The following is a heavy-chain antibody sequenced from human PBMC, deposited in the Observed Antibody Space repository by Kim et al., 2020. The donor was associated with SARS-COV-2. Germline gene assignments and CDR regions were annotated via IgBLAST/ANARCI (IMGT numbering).Heavy chain of an antibody. J-gene: IGHJ4*02. CDR2: IDGPTTNT. D-gene: IGHD4-4*01. CDR1: GFTFSHYS. CDR3: ATWLQSHFDY. Sequence: GGSLRLSCTTSGFTFSHYSMSWVRQTPEKGLEWVATIDGPTTNTHYIDSVKGRFTISRDNSHDTLYLHMSSLRAEDTAIYYCATWLQSHFDYWGQGTLVTVSS. V-gene: IGHV3-23*05.